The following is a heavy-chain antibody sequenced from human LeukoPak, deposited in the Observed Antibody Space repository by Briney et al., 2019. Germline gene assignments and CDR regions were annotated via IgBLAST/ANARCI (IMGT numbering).Heavy chain of an antibody. CDR3: ARDVGRLVIVGATGHFDY. J-gene: IGHJ4*02. Sequence: EASVKVSCTASGYTFTAYYMHWVRQAPGQGLEWMGWINPNSGGTNYAQKFQGRVTMTRDTSISTAYMELSRLRSDDTAVYYCARDVGRLVIVGATGHFDYWGQGTLVTVSS. D-gene: IGHD1-26*01. CDR1: GYTFTAYY. V-gene: IGHV1-2*02. CDR2: INPNSGGT.